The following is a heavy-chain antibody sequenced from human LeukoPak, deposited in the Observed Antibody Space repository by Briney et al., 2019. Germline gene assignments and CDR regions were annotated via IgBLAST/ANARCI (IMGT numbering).Heavy chain of an antibody. V-gene: IGHV3-23*01. Sequence: GGSLRLSCAASGFTFSSYAMSWVRQAPGKGLEWVSAISGSGGSTYYADSVKGRFTISRDNSKNTLYLQMNSPRAEDTAVYYCAKELPKSSITKVRGVPNPSDHWGQGTLVTVSS. CDR3: AKELPKSSITKVRGVPNPSDH. D-gene: IGHD3-10*01. CDR1: GFTFSSYA. CDR2: ISGSGGST. J-gene: IGHJ4*02.